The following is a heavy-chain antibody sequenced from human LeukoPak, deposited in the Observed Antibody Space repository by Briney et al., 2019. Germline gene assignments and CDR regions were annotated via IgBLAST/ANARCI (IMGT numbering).Heavy chain of an antibody. Sequence: GGSLRLSCAASGFTFSTYEINWVRRAPGRGLEWVSYISSSGSTTHYADSVKGRFTVSRDNSKNSLYLQMNSLRTEDTAFYYCAKGTGSGAFLYHYWGQGTLVTVSS. J-gene: IGHJ4*02. CDR3: AKGTGSGAFLYHY. V-gene: IGHV3-48*03. CDR1: GFTFSTYE. CDR2: ISSSGSTT. D-gene: IGHD1-14*01.